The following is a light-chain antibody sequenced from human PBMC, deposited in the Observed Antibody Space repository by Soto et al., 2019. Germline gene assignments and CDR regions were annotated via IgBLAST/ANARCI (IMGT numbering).Light chain of an antibody. Sequence: QSVLTQPPSVSGAPGQRVTISCTGSSSNIGAGRDVHWYQQLPGTAPRLLIYGNNNRPSGVPDRFSASKSGTSASLAITGLQAEDEADFYCQSFDSSLSASVLGTGTKVTVL. J-gene: IGLJ1*01. CDR1: SSNIGAGRD. V-gene: IGLV1-40*01. CDR2: GNN. CDR3: QSFDSSLSASV.